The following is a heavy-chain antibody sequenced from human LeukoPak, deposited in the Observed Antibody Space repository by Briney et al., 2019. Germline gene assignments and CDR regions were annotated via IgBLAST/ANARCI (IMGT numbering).Heavy chain of an antibody. CDR2: ISGSGGST. Sequence: PGGSLRLSCAASGFTFSSYAMSWVRQAPGKGLEWVSAISGSGGSTYYADSVKGRFTISRDNSKNTLYLQMNSLRAEDTAVYYCARDANYDILTGYYFGWFDPWGQGTLVTVSS. CDR1: GFTFSSYA. V-gene: IGHV3-23*01. CDR3: ARDANYDILTGYYFGWFDP. J-gene: IGHJ5*02. D-gene: IGHD3-9*01.